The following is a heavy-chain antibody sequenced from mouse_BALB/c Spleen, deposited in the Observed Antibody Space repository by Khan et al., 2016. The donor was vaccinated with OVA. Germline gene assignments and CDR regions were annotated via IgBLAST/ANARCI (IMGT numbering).Heavy chain of an antibody. Sequence: VQLQQSGTVLARPGASVKMSCKASGFSFITYWMHWVKQRPGQGLEWIGAIYSGNSDISYNQKFRGKAELTAVTSASTAYMELSSLTYEDSAVYCCTGCYRVFDYWGQGTTLTVSS. J-gene: IGHJ2*01. V-gene: IGHV1-5*01. CDR1: GFSFITYW. D-gene: IGHD1-1*01. CDR2: IYSGNSDI. CDR3: TGCYRVFDY.